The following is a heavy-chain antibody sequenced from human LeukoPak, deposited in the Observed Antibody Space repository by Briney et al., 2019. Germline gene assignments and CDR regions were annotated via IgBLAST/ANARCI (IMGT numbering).Heavy chain of an antibody. Sequence: SETLSLTCTVSGGSISSYYWSWIRQPPGKGLEWIGYIYYSGSTNYNPSLKSRVTISVDTSKNQFSLKLSSVTAADTAVNYCARVHYSGLSTGRNWFDPWGQGTLVTLSS. J-gene: IGHJ5*02. D-gene: IGHD6-25*01. CDR1: GGSISSYY. V-gene: IGHV4-59*01. CDR3: ARVHYSGLSTGRNWFDP. CDR2: IYYSGST.